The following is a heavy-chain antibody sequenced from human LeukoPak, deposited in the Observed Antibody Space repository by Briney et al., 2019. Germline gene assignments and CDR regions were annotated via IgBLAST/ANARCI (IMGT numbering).Heavy chain of an antibody. D-gene: IGHD3-22*01. CDR3: ARDQDYYDSSGGVDY. Sequence: GASVKVSCKASGYTFTGYYMHWLRQAPGQGLEWMGRINPNSGGTNYAQKFQGRVTMTRDTSISTAYMELSRLRSDDTAVYYCARDQDYYDSSGGVDYWGQGTLVTVSS. V-gene: IGHV1-2*06. CDR2: INPNSGGT. CDR1: GYTFTGYY. J-gene: IGHJ4*02.